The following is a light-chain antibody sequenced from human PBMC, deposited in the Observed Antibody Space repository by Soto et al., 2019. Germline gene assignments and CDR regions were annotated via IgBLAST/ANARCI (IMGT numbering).Light chain of an antibody. CDR1: SSDVGGYNY. V-gene: IGLV2-14*01. Sequence: QSALTQPASVSGSPGQSITISCTGTSSDVGGYNYVSWYQQHPGKAPKLMIYDVSNRPSGVSNRFSGSKSGNTASLTISGLLAEDVADYYCSSYTSSSTPHVFGTGTKLTVL. CDR3: SSYTSSSTPHV. J-gene: IGLJ1*01. CDR2: DVS.